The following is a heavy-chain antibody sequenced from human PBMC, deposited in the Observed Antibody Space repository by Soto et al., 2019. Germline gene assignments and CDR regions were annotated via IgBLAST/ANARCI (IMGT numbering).Heavy chain of an antibody. Sequence: ESGGGLVQPGRSLRLLCAVSGFTVSSNYMSWVRQAPGKGLEWVSVIYSGGSTYYADSVKGRFTISRDNSKNTLYLEMNSLRAEDTAVYYCARDPYYWGQGTLVTVSS. CDR2: IYSGGST. V-gene: IGHV3-66*01. CDR3: ARDPYY. J-gene: IGHJ4*02. CDR1: GFTVSSNY.